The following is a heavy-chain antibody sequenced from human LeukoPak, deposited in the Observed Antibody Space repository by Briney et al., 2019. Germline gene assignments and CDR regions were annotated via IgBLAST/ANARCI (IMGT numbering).Heavy chain of an antibody. Sequence: PSETLSLTCTVSGGSISSYYWSWIRQPAGKGLEWIGRIYTSGSTNYNPSLKSRVTMSVDTSKNQFSLKLSSVTAADTAVYYCARSRAITGTSRYYYYMDVWGKGTTVIVSS. J-gene: IGHJ6*03. CDR3: ARSRAITGTSRYYYYMDV. CDR2: IYTSGST. CDR1: GGSISSYY. V-gene: IGHV4-4*07. D-gene: IGHD1/OR15-1a*01.